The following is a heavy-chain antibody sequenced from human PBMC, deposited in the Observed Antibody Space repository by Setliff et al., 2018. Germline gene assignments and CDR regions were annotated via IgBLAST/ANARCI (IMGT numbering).Heavy chain of an antibody. Sequence: GGSLRLSCTASGFTVGTSWMSWVRQAPGKGLEWVANINQNGSQKFYVDSVKGRFTISRDNGKNSLYLQMNSLRAEDTAVYYCARDRLAGFLSGYYYYYYGMDVWGQGTTVTVSS. D-gene: IGHD3-22*01. CDR1: GFTVGTSW. CDR3: ARDRLAGFLSGYYYYYYGMDV. V-gene: IGHV3-7*01. J-gene: IGHJ6*02. CDR2: INQNGSQK.